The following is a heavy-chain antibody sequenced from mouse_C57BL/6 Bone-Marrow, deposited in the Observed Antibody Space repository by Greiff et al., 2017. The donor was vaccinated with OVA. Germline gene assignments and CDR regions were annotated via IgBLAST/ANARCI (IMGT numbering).Heavy chain of an antibody. CDR1: GYTFTDYY. V-gene: IGHV1-75*01. D-gene: IGHD3-3*01. J-gene: IGHJ1*03. CDR2: IFPGSGIT. CDR3: ARGTVSSYWYFDV. Sequence: QVQLQQSGPELVKPGASVKISCKASGYTFTDYYINWVKQRPGQGLEWIGWIFPGSGITYYNEKFKGKATLTVDKSSSTAYMLLSSLTSEDSAVFVCARGTVSSYWYFDVWGTGTTVTVSS.